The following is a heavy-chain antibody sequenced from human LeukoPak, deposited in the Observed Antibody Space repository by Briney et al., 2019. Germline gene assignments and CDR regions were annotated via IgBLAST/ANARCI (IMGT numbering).Heavy chain of an antibody. Sequence: KPSQTLSLTCTVSGASVSSGSYYWRWLRQPPGKGLECPAYTYYSGSTSYNPSLKSRVTISVDTSKNQFSLKLSSVTAADTAVYYCARDTTPTGGDAFDIWGQGTMVTVSS. V-gene: IGHV4-61*01. CDR3: ARDTTPTGGDAFDI. CDR2: TYYSGST. CDR1: GASVSSGSYY. J-gene: IGHJ3*02. D-gene: IGHD1-14*01.